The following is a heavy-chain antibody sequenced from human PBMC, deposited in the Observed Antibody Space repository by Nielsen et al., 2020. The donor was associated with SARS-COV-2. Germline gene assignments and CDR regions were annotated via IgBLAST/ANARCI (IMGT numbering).Heavy chain of an antibody. CDR2: IYYNGNT. J-gene: IGHJ6*02. D-gene: IGHD6-13*01. Sequence: SETLSLTCTVSGGSISSSSFYWGWIRQSPGKGLEWIGCIYYNGNTYYNPSLKSRVTISVDTSKNQFSLKLSSVTAADTAVYYCARAWTIAAAGRDYYYGMDVWGQGTTVTVSS. CDR1: GGSISSSSFY. CDR3: ARAWTIAAAGRDYYYGMDV. V-gene: IGHV4-39*01.